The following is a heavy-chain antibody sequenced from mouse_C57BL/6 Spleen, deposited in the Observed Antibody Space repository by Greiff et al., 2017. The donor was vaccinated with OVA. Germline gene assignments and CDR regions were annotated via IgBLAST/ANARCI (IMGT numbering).Heavy chain of an antibody. Sequence: QVQLKESGPGLVQPSQSLSITCTVSGFSLTSYGVHWVRQSPGKGLEWLGVMWSGGSADYNAAFISRLSISKDNSKSQVFFKMNSLQADDTAIYYCARNQGSGYYAMDYWGQGTSVTVSS. D-gene: IGHD3-2*02. CDR1: GFSLTSYG. J-gene: IGHJ4*01. CDR3: ARNQGSGYYAMDY. V-gene: IGHV2-2*01. CDR2: MWSGGSA.